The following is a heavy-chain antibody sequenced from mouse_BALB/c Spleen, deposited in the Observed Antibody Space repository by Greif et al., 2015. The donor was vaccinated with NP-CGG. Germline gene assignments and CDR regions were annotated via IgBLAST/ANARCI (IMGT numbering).Heavy chain of an antibody. V-gene: IGHV2-9*02. D-gene: IGHD2-4*01. Sequence: VQVVESGPGLVAPSQSLSITCTVSGFSLTSYGVHWLRQPPGKGLEWLGVIWAGGSTNYNSALMSRLSISKDNSKSQVFLEMNSLQTDDTAMYYCARDNYDVPWFAYWGQGTLVTVSA. CDR2: IWAGGST. J-gene: IGHJ3*01. CDR1: GFSLTSYG. CDR3: ARDNYDVPWFAY.